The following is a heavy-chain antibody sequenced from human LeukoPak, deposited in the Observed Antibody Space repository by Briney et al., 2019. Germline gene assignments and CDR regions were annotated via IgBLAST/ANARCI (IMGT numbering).Heavy chain of an antibody. CDR3: ARGNTGTASRYFDWFAPSCYGMDV. J-gene: IGHJ6*02. CDR1: GDSVSSNSAA. CDR2: TYYRSKGYN. D-gene: IGHD3-9*01. V-gene: IGHV6-1*01. Sequence: SQTLSLTCAISGDSVSSNSAAWNWIRQSPSRGLEWLGRTYYRSKGYNDYAVSVKSRITINPDTSKNQFSLQLNSVTPEDTAVYYCARGNTGTASRYFDWFAPSCYGMDVWGQGTTVTVSS.